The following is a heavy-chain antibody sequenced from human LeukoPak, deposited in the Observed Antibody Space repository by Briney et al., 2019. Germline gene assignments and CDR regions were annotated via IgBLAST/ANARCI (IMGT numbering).Heavy chain of an antibody. CDR3: LRGLGKAF. V-gene: IGHV3-48*03. CDR2: ISTSGDTT. J-gene: IGHJ4*02. CDR1: GFTFSTYA. Sequence: GGSLRLSCAASGFTFSTYAMNWVRQAPGKGLEWVSYISTSGDTTYYADSVKGRFTLSRDNAKNALYLQVSSLRAEDTAVYYCLRGLGKAFWGQGTLVTVSS. D-gene: IGHD7-27*01.